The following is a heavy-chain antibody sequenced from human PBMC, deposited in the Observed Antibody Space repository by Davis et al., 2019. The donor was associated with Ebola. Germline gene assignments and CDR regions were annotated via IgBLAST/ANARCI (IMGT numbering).Heavy chain of an antibody. D-gene: IGHD2-2*01. J-gene: IGHJ6*02. CDR3: ARDSCSSTSCYPRYYYGMDV. V-gene: IGHV4-4*02. CDR2: IYHSGST. CDR1: GGSISSSNW. Sequence: SETLSLTCAVSGGSISSSNWWSWVRQPPGKGLEWIGEIYHSGSTNYNPSLKSRVTISVDTSKNQFSLKLSSVTAADTAVYYCARDSCSSTSCYPRYYYGMDVWGQGTTVTVSS.